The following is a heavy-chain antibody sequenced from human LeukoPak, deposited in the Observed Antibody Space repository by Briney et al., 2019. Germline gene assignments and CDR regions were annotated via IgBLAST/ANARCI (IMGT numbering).Heavy chain of an antibody. CDR2: IYYSGST. V-gene: IGHV4-59*08. CDR1: GGSISYHY. J-gene: IGHJ4*02. CDR3: ARHYPPYSSGWYYFDY. D-gene: IGHD6-19*01. Sequence: SETLSLTCTVSGGSISYHYWSWIRQPPGKGLEWIGYIYYSGSTNYNPSLKSRVTISVDTSKNQFSLKLSSVTAADTAVYYCARHYPPYSSGWYYFDYWGQGTLVTVSS.